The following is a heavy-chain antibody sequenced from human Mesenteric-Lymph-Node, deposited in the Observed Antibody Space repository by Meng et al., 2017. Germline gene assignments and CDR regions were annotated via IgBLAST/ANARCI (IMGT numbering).Heavy chain of an antibody. J-gene: IGHJ4*02. CDR3: ARDWARSITVTVAGF. D-gene: IGHD4-11*01. CDR2: INHSGST. V-gene: IGHV4-34*01. CDR1: GGSFSGYY. Sequence: SETLSLTCAVYGGSFSGYYWSWIRQPPGKGLEWIGEINHSGSTNYNPSLKSRVTISVDTSKNQFSLKLSSVTAADTAVYYCARDWARSITVTVAGFWGQGTLVTVSS.